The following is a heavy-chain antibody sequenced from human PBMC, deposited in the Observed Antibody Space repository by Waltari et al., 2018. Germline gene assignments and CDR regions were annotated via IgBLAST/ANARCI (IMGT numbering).Heavy chain of an antibody. CDR2: INEDESEK. CDR3: ARDMGIYTNYAAY. J-gene: IGHJ4*02. D-gene: IGHD4-4*01. Sequence: EVQLVESGGGLVQPGGSLSLSCVAAGCTFSRPGMSWLRQAPGKGLEWVANINEDESEKFYADSVKGRFTISRDNAKNSLYLQMNSLRVEDTAYYYCARDMGIYTNYAAYWGQGTLVTVSS. CDR1: GCTFSRPG. V-gene: IGHV3-7*01.